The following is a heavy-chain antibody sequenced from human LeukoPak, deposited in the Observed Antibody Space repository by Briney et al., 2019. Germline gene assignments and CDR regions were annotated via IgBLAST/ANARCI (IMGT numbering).Heavy chain of an antibody. CDR1: GYTLTELS. V-gene: IGHV1-24*01. CDR3: ASYRYAFDI. Sequence: ASVKVSCKVSGYTLTELSMHWVRQAPGKGLEWMGGFDPEDGETIYAQKFQGRVTVTEDTSTDTAYMELSSLRSEDTAVYYCASYRYAFDIWGQGTMVTVSS. J-gene: IGHJ3*02. CDR2: FDPEDGET.